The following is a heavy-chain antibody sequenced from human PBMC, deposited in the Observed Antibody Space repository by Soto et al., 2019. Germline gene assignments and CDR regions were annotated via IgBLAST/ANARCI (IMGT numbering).Heavy chain of an antibody. Sequence: GASVKVSCKASGDTFGRNAIHWVRQAPGQGLEWMGGIIPMFPTTNYAQKFKGRLTICADKSTGTAYMEMTSLRSEDTAVYYCTKDGDSADYGYWGQGTLVTVSS. CDR2: IIPMFPTT. V-gene: IGHV1-69*06. CDR1: GDTFGRNA. J-gene: IGHJ4*02. CDR3: TKDGDSADYGY. D-gene: IGHD2-21*01.